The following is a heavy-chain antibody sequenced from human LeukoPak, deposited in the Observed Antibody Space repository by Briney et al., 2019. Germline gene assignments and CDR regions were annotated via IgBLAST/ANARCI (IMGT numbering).Heavy chain of an antibody. V-gene: IGHV4-59*01. D-gene: IGHD3-9*01. CDR2: IYYSGSA. CDR3: AREHYDILTGLYIDAFDN. CDR1: GGSISGYY. Sequence: PSETLSLTCTVSGGSISGYYWSWIRQPPGKGLEWIGYIYYSGSANYNPSLKSRVTISVDTSKNQFSLKLSSVTAADTAVYYCAREHYDILTGLYIDAFDNWGPGTRVTVSS. J-gene: IGHJ3*02.